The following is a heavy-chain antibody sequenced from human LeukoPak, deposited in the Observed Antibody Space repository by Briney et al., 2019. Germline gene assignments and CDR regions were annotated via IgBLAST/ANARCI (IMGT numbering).Heavy chain of an antibody. D-gene: IGHD3-16*01. V-gene: IGHV3-33*01. Sequence: GGSLRLSCAASGFTFSSYGMHWVRQAPGKGLEWVVVIWYDGSNKYYADSVKGRFTISRDNSKNTLYLQMNSLRAEDTAVYYCASCFVWRDYYYYGMDVWGQGTTVTVSS. CDR3: ASCFVWRDYYYYGMDV. CDR2: IWYDGSNK. CDR1: GFTFSSYG. J-gene: IGHJ6*02.